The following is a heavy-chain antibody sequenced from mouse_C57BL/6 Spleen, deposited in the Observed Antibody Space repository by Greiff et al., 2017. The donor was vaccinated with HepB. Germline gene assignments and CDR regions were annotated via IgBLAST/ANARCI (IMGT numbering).Heavy chain of an antibody. V-gene: IGHV1-26*01. D-gene: IGHD1-1*01. CDR3: AGYGSYFDY. CDR2: INPNNGGT. Sequence: VQLQQSGPELVKPGASVKISCKASGYTFTDYYMNWVKQSHGKSLEWIGDINPNNGGTSYNQKFKGKATLTVDKSSSTAYMELRSLTSEDSAVYYCAGYGSYFDYWGQCTTLTVSS. J-gene: IGHJ2*01. CDR1: GYTFTDYY.